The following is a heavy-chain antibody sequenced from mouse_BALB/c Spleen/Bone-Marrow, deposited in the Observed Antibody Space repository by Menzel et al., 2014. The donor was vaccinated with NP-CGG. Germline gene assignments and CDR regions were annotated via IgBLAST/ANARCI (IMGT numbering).Heavy chain of an antibody. J-gene: IGHJ2*01. CDR1: GFTFSSFG. CDR2: ISSGSSTI. D-gene: IGHD4-1*01. CDR3: TRGGNWDDFDY. Sequence: EVMLVEFGGGLVQPGGSRKLSCAASGFTFSSFGMHWVRQTPEKGLEWVAYISSGSSTIYYADTVKGRFTISRDNPKNTLFLQVTSLRSEDTAMYYCTRGGNWDDFDYWGQGTTLTVSS. V-gene: IGHV5-17*02.